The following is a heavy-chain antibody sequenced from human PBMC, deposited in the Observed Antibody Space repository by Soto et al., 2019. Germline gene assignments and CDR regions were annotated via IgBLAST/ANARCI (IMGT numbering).Heavy chain of an antibody. CDR3: ARDYTLWGYDSSGYSDY. J-gene: IGHJ4*02. CDR2: ISAYNGNT. D-gene: IGHD3-22*01. CDR1: GYTFTSYG. V-gene: IGHV1-18*01. Sequence: QVQLVQSGAEVKKPGASVKVSCKASGYTFTSYGISWVRQAPGQGLEWMGWISAYNGNTNYAQKLQGRVTMTTDTSTSTAYMELRSLRSDDTAVYYCARDYTLWGYDSSGYSDYWGQGTLVTVSS.